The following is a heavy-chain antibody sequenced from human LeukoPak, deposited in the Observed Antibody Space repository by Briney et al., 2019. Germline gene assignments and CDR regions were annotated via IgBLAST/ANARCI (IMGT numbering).Heavy chain of an antibody. V-gene: IGHV4-34*01. Sequence: SETLSLTCAVYGGSFSGYYWSWIRQPPGKGLEWIGEINHSGSTNYNPSLKSRVTISVDTSKNQFSLKLSSVTAADTAVYYCARSRGAVAGPAFDYWGQEPWSPSPQ. J-gene: IGHJ4*01. CDR1: GGSFSGYY. D-gene: IGHD6-19*01. CDR2: INHSGST. CDR3: ARSRGAVAGPAFDY.